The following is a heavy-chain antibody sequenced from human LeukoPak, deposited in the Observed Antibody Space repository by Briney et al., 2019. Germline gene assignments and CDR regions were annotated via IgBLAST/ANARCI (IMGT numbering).Heavy chain of an antibody. CDR3: AKGRLYCGADCYPNWFDP. J-gene: IGHJ5*02. CDR2: ISGSGGST. V-gene: IGHV3-23*01. Sequence: PGGTLRLSCAASGFTFSSYAMSWVRQAPGKGLEWVSAISGSGGSTYYADSVKGRFTISRDNSKNTLYLQMNSLRAEDTAVYYCAKGRLYCGADCYPNWFDPWVQGTLVTVSS. CDR1: GFTFSSYA. D-gene: IGHD2-21*01.